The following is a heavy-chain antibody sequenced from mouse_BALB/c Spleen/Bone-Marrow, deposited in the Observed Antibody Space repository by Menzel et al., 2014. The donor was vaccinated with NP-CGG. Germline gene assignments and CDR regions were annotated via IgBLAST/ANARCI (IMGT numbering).Heavy chain of an antibody. V-gene: IGHV7-3*02. D-gene: IGHD2-1*01. CDR1: GFTFXDYY. CDR2: IRNKANGYTT. CDR3: ARDYGNYVRFAY. J-gene: IGHJ3*01. Sequence: EVQLVESGGGLVQPGGSLRLSCATSGFTFXDYYMSWVRQPPGKALEWLGFIRNKANGYTTEYSASVKGRFTISRDNSQSILYLQMNTLRAEDSATYYCARDYGNYVRFAYWGQGTLVTVSA.